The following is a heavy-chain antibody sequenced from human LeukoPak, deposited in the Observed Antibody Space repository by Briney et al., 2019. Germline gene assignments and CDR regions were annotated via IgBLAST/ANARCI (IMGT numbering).Heavy chain of an antibody. CDR1: GFTFSSYE. Sequence: GGSLRLSCAASGFTFSSYEMNWVRQAPGKGLEWVSYISSSGSTIYYADSVKGRFTISRDNAKNSLYLQMNSLRAEDTAVYYCARDPDWHSYGYSFFDYWGQGTLVTVSS. CDR3: ARDPDWHSYGYSFFDY. D-gene: IGHD5-18*01. J-gene: IGHJ4*02. CDR2: ISSSGSTI. V-gene: IGHV3-48*03.